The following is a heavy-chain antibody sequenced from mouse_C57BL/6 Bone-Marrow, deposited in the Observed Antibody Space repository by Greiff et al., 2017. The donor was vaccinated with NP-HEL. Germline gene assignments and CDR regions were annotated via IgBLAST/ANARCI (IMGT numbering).Heavy chain of an antibody. V-gene: IGHV5-6*01. CDR2: ISSGGSYT. CDR3: ASPYDYDVAWFAY. Sequence: EVKVVESGGDLVKPGGSLKLSCAASGFTFSSYGMSWVRQTPDKRLEWVATISSGGSYTYYPDSVKGRFTISRDNAKNTLYLQMSSLKSEDTAMYYCASPYDYDVAWFAYWGQGNRVTVSA. CDR1: GFTFSSYG. D-gene: IGHD2-4*01. J-gene: IGHJ3*01.